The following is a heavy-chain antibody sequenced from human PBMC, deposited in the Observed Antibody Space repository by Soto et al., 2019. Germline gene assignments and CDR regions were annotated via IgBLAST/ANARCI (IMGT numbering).Heavy chain of an antibody. D-gene: IGHD6-6*01. V-gene: IGHV3-30-3*01. Sequence: QVQLVESGGGVVQPGRSLRLSCAASGFTFSSYAMHWVRQAPGKGLEWVAVISYDGSNKYYADSVKGRFTISSDNSKNTRYLQITSLRPEDTAVYYCARDPGKQLFLRAYAFDIWGQGTMVTVSS. CDR2: ISYDGSNK. CDR1: GFTFSSYA. J-gene: IGHJ3*02. CDR3: ARDPGKQLFLRAYAFDI.